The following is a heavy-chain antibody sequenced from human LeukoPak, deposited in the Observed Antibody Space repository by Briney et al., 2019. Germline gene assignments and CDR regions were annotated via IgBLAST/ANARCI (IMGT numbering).Heavy chain of an antibody. CDR1: GFTLNTHYG. J-gene: IGHJ4*02. CDR3: AKDPGGSYDY. V-gene: IGHV3-23*01. D-gene: IGHD1-26*01. CDR2: ITASGDFT. Sequence: GGSLRLSCAASGFTLNTHYGMGWIRHAPGKGLEWVSTITASGDFTNYADSVKGRFTISRDISKNTLYLQMNSLRVEDTAVYYCAKDPGGSYDYWGQGTLVTVSS.